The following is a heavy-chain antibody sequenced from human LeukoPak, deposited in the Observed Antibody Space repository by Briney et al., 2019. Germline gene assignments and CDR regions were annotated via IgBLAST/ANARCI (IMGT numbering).Heavy chain of an antibody. CDR3: ARGYCSGGSCYLVENWFDF. V-gene: IGHV1-2*06. D-gene: IGHD2-15*01. Sequence: ASVKVSCKASGYTFSDYYMYWLRQAPGEGLEWMGRINPKSGDTNYAQNFQGRVTMTRDTSMNTAYVELSRLRSDDTAVYFCARGYCSGGSCYLVENWFDFWGQGTLVTVSS. CDR1: GYTFSDYY. CDR2: INPKSGDT. J-gene: IGHJ5*01.